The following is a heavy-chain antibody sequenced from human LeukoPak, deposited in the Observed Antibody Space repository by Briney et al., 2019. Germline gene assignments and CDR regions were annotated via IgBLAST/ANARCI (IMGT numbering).Heavy chain of an antibody. CDR3: AREYWGIDY. V-gene: IGHV1-69*05. CDR2: IFPIFRTA. Sequence: ASVKVSCKASGGTFSSYAINWVRQAPGQGLEWMGRIFPIFRTANCAQKFQGRVTVTTDESTSTAYMELSSLRPEDTGLYFCAREYWGIDYWGQGILVTVSS. J-gene: IGHJ4*02. CDR1: GGTFSSYA. D-gene: IGHD2-8*02.